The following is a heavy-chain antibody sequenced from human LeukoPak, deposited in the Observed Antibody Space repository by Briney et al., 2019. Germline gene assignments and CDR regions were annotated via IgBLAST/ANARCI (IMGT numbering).Heavy chain of an antibody. Sequence: ASVKVSCKASGGTFSSYAISWVRQAPGQGLEWMGGIIPIFGTANYAQKFQGRVTITTDESTSTAYMELSSLRSEDTAVYYCAREESSVFNWFDPWGQGTLVTVSS. CDR2: IIPIFGTA. D-gene: IGHD6-25*01. J-gene: IGHJ5*02. CDR3: AREESSVFNWFDP. V-gene: IGHV1-69*05. CDR1: GGTFSSYA.